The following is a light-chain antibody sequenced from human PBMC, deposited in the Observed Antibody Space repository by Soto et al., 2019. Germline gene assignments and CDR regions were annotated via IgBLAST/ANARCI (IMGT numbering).Light chain of an antibody. CDR3: QQYNNWPQT. CDR1: QSVGSS. J-gene: IGKJ1*01. CDR2: DAS. Sequence: EMVMTQSPVALSVSPGERAALSCRASQSVGSSLAWYQQKPGQAPRLLIYDASTTATGIPARFSGSGSGTEFTLTISSLQSEDFAVYYCQQYNNWPQTFGQGTKVEIK. V-gene: IGKV3-15*01.